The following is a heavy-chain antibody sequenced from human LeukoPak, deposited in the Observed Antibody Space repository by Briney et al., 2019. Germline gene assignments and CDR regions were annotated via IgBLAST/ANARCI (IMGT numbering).Heavy chain of an antibody. CDR1: GFTFSTYA. CDR3: ARDLPPLDY. J-gene: IGHJ4*02. CDR2: TSYDESNK. Sequence: SGGSLRLSCAASGFTFSTYAMHWVRQAPGKGLEWVALTSYDESNKRYADSVKGRYTISRDKSKNTLYLQMNSLRVEDTAVYYCARDLPPLDYRGQGILVTVTS. V-gene: IGHV3-30-3*01.